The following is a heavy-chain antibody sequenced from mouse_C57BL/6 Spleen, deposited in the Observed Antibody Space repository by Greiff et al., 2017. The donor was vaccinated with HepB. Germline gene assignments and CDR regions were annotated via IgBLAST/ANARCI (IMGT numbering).Heavy chain of an antibody. V-gene: IGHV1-82*01. Sequence: VQLQESGPELVKPGASVKISCKASGYAFSSSWMNWVKQRPGKGLEWIGRIYPGDGATNYNGKFKGKATLTADKSSSTAYMQLSSLTSEDSAVYFCAREGPYYYSSSLDYWGQGTTLTVSS. J-gene: IGHJ2*01. CDR3: AREGPYYYSSSLDY. CDR1: GYAFSSSW. CDR2: IYPGDGAT. D-gene: IGHD1-1*01.